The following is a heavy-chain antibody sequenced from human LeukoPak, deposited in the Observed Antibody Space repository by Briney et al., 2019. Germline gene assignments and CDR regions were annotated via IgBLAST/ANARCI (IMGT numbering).Heavy chain of an antibody. J-gene: IGHJ4*02. V-gene: IGHV3-23*01. CDR3: ARARRQSDY. D-gene: IGHD6-19*01. CDR1: GFTFSSYA. CDR2: ISGSGGST. Sequence: GGSLRLSCAASGFTFSSYAMSWVRQAPGKGLEWVSAISGSGGSTYYADSVKGRFTISRDNAKNSLYLQMNSLRAEDTAVYYCARARRQSDYWGQGTLVTVSS.